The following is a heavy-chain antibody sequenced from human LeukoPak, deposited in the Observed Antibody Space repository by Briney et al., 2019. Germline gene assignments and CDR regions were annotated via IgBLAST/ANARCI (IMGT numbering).Heavy chain of an antibody. V-gene: IGHV3-33*01. J-gene: IGHJ4*02. D-gene: IGHD1-26*01. CDR2: IWYDGSNK. CDR3: AREYQYSRYFDY. Sequence: PGGSLRLSCAASGFTFSSYGMHWVRQAPGKGLEWVAVIWYDGSNKYYADSVKGRFTISRVNSKNTLYLQMNSLRAEDTAVYYCAREYQYSRYFDYWGQGTLVTVSS. CDR1: GFTFSSYG.